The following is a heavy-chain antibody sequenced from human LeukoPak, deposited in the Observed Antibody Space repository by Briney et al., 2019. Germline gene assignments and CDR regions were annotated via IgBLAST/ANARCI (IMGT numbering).Heavy chain of an antibody. CDR3: PSYDSSGYYYSHFQH. J-gene: IGHJ1*01. CDR2: IYQGGST. D-gene: IGHD3-22*01. Sequence: SETLSLTCTVSGYSISSGYYWGWIRRPPGKGLEWIGSIYQGGSTYYHPLLRSLATTLVDTAKNQYSLKLSAVTAADRAGYCCPSYDSSGYYYSHFQHWGEGTLVTVSS. CDR1: GYSISSGYY. V-gene: IGHV4-38-2*02.